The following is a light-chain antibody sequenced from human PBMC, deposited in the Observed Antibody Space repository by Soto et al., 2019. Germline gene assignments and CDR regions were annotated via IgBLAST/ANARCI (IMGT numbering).Light chain of an antibody. CDR2: AAS. J-gene: IGKJ2*01. Sequence: DIQMTQSPSSLSASVGDRVTITCRASQSIISYLNWYQQKPGKAPKLLIYAASSLQSGVPSRFSGSGSGTDFTLTISSLQPEDFATYYCQQSYSTPHFGQGTKLVIK. CDR1: QSIISY. CDR3: QQSYSTPH. V-gene: IGKV1-39*01.